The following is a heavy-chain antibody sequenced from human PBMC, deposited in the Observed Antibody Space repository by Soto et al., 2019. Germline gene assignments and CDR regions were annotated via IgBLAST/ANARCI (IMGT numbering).Heavy chain of an antibody. D-gene: IGHD6-25*01. Sequence: PVGSLRLSCASSVFTFISYAMSWVRQAPGKGLEWVSGIDGSGSSTYYADSVKGRFTISRDNSKNTVYLQMNSLRADDTAVYYCAKRDSVGYDYFDFWGQGDRVTV. J-gene: IGHJ4*02. V-gene: IGHV3-23*01. CDR1: VFTFISYA. CDR3: AKRDSVGYDYFDF. CDR2: IDGSGSST.